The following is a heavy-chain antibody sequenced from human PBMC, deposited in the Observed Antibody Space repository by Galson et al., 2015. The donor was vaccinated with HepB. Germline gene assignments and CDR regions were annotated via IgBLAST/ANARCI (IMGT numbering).Heavy chain of an antibody. J-gene: IGHJ4*02. Sequence: SLRLSCAASEFIFSSYWMSWVRQAPGKGLEWVANIKQDGSDKNYVDSVKGRFTISRDNAKNSLYLQMNSLRVEDTAVYYCAGYPGYGSGSYYRYFDYWGQGTLVTVSS. CDR1: EFIFSSYW. CDR2: IKQDGSDK. CDR3: AGYPGYGSGSYYRYFDY. V-gene: IGHV3-7*01. D-gene: IGHD3-10*01.